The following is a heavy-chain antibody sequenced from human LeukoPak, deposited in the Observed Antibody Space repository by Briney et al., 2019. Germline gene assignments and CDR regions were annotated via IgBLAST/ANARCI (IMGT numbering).Heavy chain of an antibody. Sequence: ASVKVSCKASGYAFASYGISWVRQAPGPGPEWMGWISPYNGNTNYAQKLQGRAIMTTDTSTSTAYMELRSLRPDDTAVYYCARHFYGSGTYYHFDYWGQGTLVTVSS. D-gene: IGHD3-10*01. CDR2: ISPYNGNT. CDR3: ARHFYGSGTYYHFDY. J-gene: IGHJ4*02. CDR1: GYAFASYG. V-gene: IGHV1-18*01.